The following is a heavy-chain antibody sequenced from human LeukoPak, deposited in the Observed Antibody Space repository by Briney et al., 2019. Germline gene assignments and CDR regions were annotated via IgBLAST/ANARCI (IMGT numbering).Heavy chain of an antibody. CDR3: ARAPTGGMFWYYYMDV. D-gene: IGHD7-27*01. CDR1: GFTFSSYS. CDR2: ISSSSSYI. J-gene: IGHJ6*03. V-gene: IGHV3-21*01. Sequence: GGSLRLSCAASGFTFSSYSMNWVRQAPGKGLEWVSSISSSSSYIYYADSVKGRFTISRDNAKNSLYLQMNSLRAEDTAVYYCARAPTGGMFWYYYMDVWGKGTTVTVSS.